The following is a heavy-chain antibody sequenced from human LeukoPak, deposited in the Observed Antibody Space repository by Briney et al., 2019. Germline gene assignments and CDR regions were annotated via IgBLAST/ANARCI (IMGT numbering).Heavy chain of an antibody. CDR3: ARRTDYGGNKYFYYYYMDV. J-gene: IGHJ6*03. Sequence: ASMKVSCKASGYTFTSYGISWVRQAPGQGLEWMGWISAYNGNTNYAQKLQGRVTMTADTSTSTAYMELRSLRSDDTAVYYCARRTDYGGNKYFYYYYMDVRGKGTTVTVSS. CDR2: ISAYNGNT. D-gene: IGHD4-23*01. V-gene: IGHV1-18*01. CDR1: GYTFTSYG.